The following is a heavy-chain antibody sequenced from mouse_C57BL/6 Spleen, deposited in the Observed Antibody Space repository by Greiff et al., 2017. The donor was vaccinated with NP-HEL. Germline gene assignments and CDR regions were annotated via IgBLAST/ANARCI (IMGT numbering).Heavy chain of an antibody. CDR3: ARGSNYPFDY. D-gene: IGHD2-5*01. V-gene: IGHV1-7*01. Sequence: QVQLQQSGAELAKPGASVKLSCKASGYTFTSYWMHWVKQRPGQGLEWIGYINPSSGYTKYNQKFKDKATLTAEKSSSTAYMQLSSLTYEDSAVYYCARGSNYPFDYWGQGTTLTVSS. CDR1: GYTFTSYW. CDR2: INPSSGYT. J-gene: IGHJ2*01.